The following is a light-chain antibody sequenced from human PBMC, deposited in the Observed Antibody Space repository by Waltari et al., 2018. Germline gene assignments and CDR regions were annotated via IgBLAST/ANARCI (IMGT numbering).Light chain of an antibody. CDR3: SSYTSSSTVV. V-gene: IGLV2-14*03. Sequence: QSALTKPASVSGSPGQSITISCTGTSSDVGGSNYVSWYQQHPVKAPKRMIYDVSKRPSGVSNRFSGSKSGNTASLTISVLQAEDEADDYCSSYTSSSTVVFGGGTKLTVL. CDR1: SSDVGGSNY. CDR2: DVS. J-gene: IGLJ2*01.